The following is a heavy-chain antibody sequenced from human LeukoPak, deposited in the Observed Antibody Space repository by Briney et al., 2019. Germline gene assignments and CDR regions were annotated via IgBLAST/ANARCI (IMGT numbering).Heavy chain of an antibody. CDR2: ISSIGST. D-gene: IGHD1-26*01. V-gene: IGHV4-59*11. Sequence: PSETLSLTCTVSGGSISSHYWSWIRQPPGKGLEWIGYISSIGSTNYNPSLKSRVTISVDTSKNQFSLKLTSVTAADTAVYYCARVRKEWELYYFDYWGQGTLVTVSS. CDR1: GGSISSHY. J-gene: IGHJ4*02. CDR3: ARVRKEWELYYFDY.